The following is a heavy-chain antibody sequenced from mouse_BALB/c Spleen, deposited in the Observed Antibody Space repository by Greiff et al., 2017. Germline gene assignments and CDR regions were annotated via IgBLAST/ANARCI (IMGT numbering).Heavy chain of an antibody. CDR2: IYPRDGDT. J-gene: IGHJ2*01. V-gene: IGHV1-80*01. CDR1: GYAFSSYW. CDR3: ARIGRYEDY. Sequence: QVQLQQSGAELVRPGSSVKISCKASGYAFSSYWMNWVKQRPGQGLEWIGLIYPRDGDTNYNGKFKGKATLTADKSSSTAYMQLSSLTSEDSAVYCCARIGRYEDYGGQGTTLTVAS. D-gene: IGHD2-14*01.